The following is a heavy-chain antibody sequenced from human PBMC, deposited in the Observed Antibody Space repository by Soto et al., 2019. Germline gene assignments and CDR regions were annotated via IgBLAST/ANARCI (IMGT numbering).Heavy chain of an antibody. CDR1: GFTFGLYG. Sequence: QVQLFQSGGGVVQPGGSLRLSCAASGFTFGLYGMHWVRQAPGKGLEWVAVIWNDGSEKNYADSVKGRFTLSGDSSKNTLYLEMNSLRVEETAVYYCASVGHNGYDLDFDYWGQGTLVTVSS. CDR2: IWNDGSEK. V-gene: IGHV3-33*03. J-gene: IGHJ4*02. D-gene: IGHD5-12*01. CDR3: ASVGHNGYDLDFDY.